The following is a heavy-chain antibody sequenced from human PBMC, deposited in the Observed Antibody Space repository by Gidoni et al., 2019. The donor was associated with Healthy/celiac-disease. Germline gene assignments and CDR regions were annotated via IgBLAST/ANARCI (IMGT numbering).Heavy chain of an antibody. CDR3: AKGAPYSGSYFGDYYYDYYMDV. J-gene: IGHJ6*03. CDR2: ISGSGGST. V-gene: IGHV3-23*01. D-gene: IGHD1-26*01. CDR1: GFTFSSYA. Sequence: EVQLLESGGGLVQPGGSLRLSCAASGFTFSSYAMRWVRQAPGKGLEWGSAISGSGGSTYYADSVKGRFTIARDNSKNTLYLQMNSLRAEDTAVYYCAKGAPYSGSYFGDYYYDYYMDVWGKGTTVTVSS.